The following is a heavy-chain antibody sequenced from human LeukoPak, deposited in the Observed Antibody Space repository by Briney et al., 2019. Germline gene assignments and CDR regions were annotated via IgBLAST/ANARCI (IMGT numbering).Heavy chain of an antibody. D-gene: IGHD3-9*01. J-gene: IGHJ4*02. CDR1: GFSFSDYG. V-gene: IGHV3-30*03. Sequence: GGSLRLSCAASGFSFSDYGMHWVRQAPGKGLKWVAAISSDGSAKYHGDSVQGRFTVSRDNSKKSVYLEVNSLRIEDTAVYYCARQEEDSYFEHWGQGALVTVSS. CDR3: ARQEEDSYFEH. CDR2: ISSDGSAK.